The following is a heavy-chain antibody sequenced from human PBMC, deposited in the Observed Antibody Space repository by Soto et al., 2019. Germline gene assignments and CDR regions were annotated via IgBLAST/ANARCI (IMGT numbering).Heavy chain of an antibody. CDR3: ARSPPEPGYGEYVDYYGMDV. Sequence: SETLSLTCTVSGGSISSYYWSWIRQPPGKGLEWIGYIYYSGSTNYNPSLKSRVTISVDTSKNQFSLKLSSVTAADTAVYYCARSPPEPGYGEYVDYYGMDVWAQGTTVTVSS. D-gene: IGHD4-17*01. CDR2: IYYSGST. V-gene: IGHV4-59*01. J-gene: IGHJ6*02. CDR1: GGSISSYY.